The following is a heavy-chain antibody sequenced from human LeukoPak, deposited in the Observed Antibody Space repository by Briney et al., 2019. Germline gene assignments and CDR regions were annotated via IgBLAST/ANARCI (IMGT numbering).Heavy chain of an antibody. CDR3: AKLGDIVVVPAAGGDY. V-gene: IGHV1-46*01. J-gene: IGHJ4*02. Sequence: ASVKVSCKASGYTFTSYYMHWVRQAPGQGLEWMGIINPSGGSTSYAQKFQGRVTMTRDTSTSTVYMELSSLRSEDTAVYYCAKLGDIVVVPAAGGDYWGQGTLVTVSS. CDR2: INPSGGST. CDR1: GYTFTSYY. D-gene: IGHD2-2*01.